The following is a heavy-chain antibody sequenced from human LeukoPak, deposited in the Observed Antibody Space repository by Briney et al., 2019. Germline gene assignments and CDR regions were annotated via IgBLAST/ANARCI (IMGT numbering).Heavy chain of an antibody. J-gene: IGHJ4*02. D-gene: IGHD3-16*01. Sequence: GASVKVSCKASGYTFTGYYMHWVRQAPGQGLEWMGWINPNSGGTNYAQKFQGRVTMTRDTSISTAYMELSRLRSDDTAVYYCARDSIRIMITFGGVDYWGQGTLVTVSS. CDR2: INPNSGGT. CDR3: ARDSIRIMITFGGVDY. CDR1: GYTFTGYY. V-gene: IGHV1-2*02.